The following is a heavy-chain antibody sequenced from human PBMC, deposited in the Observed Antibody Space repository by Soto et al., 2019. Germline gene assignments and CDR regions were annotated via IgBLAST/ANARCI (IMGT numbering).Heavy chain of an antibody. Sequence: PSETLSLTCTVSSGSISSYNWNWVRQPPGKGLEWIGFINYSGSTHYNPPLKSRVTISLDTSKNQFSLKLNSVTAADTAVYYCARENYYALDYWGPGTLVTSPQ. V-gene: IGHV4-59*01. CDR1: SGSISSYN. CDR3: ARENYYALDY. CDR2: INYSGST. J-gene: IGHJ4*02. D-gene: IGHD3-10*01.